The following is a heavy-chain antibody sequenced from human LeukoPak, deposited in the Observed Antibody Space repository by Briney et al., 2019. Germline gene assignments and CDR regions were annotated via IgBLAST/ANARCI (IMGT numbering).Heavy chain of an antibody. V-gene: IGHV1-24*01. D-gene: IGHD3-22*01. CDR3: ARTMIVVANPWSNWFDP. Sequence: ASVKVSCKVSGYTLTELSMHWVRQAPGKGLEWMGGFDPEDGETIYAQKFQGRVTMTEDTSTDTAYMELSSLRSEDTAVYYCARTMIVVANPWSNWFDPWGQGTLVTVSS. CDR1: GYTLTELS. J-gene: IGHJ5*02. CDR2: FDPEDGET.